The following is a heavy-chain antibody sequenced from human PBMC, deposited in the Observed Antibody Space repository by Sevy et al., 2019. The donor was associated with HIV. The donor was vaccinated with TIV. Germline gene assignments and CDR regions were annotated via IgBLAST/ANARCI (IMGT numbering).Heavy chain of an antibody. Sequence: GGSLRLSCAASGFTFSDYYMNWIRQAPGKGLEWVSYISSTGSTIYYADSVTGRFTISRDNAKNSLYLQMNSLRAEDTAVYYCARGVAATGSVRSYFFDYWGQGTLVTVSS. V-gene: IGHV3-11*01. CDR1: GFTFSDYY. D-gene: IGHD6-13*01. CDR2: ISSTGSTI. J-gene: IGHJ4*02. CDR3: ARGVAATGSVRSYFFDY.